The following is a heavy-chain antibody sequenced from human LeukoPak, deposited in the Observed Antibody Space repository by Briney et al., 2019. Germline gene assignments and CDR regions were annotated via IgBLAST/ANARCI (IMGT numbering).Heavy chain of an antibody. J-gene: IGHJ6*03. CDR3: AKGGFGGGFHYYMDV. CDR2: ISWDGGST. Sequence: PGGSLRLSCAASGFTFDDYAMHWVRQAPGKGLEWVSLISWDGGSTYYADSVKGRFTISRENSKNSLYLQMNSLRADDTALYYCAKGGFGGGFHYYMDVWGKGTTVTVSS. D-gene: IGHD4-23*01. CDR1: GFTFDDYA. V-gene: IGHV3-43D*03.